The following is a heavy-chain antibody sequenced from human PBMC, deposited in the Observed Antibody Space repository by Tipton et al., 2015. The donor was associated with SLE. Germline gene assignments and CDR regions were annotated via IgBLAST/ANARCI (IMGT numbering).Heavy chain of an antibody. D-gene: IGHD3-9*01. V-gene: IGHV4-34*01. CDR1: GGSFSNYY. CDR3: ARDTRDWFLSES. CDR2: VSRGGRA. Sequence: TLSLTCAVYGGSFSNYYWSWIRQPPGKGLEWIGEVSRGGRANYNPSLKSRVSISVDMSKSQFSLNLSSVTAADTAVYYCARDTRDWFLSESWGQGALVTVSS. J-gene: IGHJ4*02.